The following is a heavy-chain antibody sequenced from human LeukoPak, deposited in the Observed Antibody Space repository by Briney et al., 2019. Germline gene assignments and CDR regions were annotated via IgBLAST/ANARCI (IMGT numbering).Heavy chain of an antibody. Sequence: PGRSLRLSCAASGSTFSSYGMHWVRQAPGKGLEWVAVIWYDGSNKYYADSVKGRFTISRDNSKNTLYLQMNSLRAEDTAVYYCAREGRRLLWFGEFGYWGQGTLVTVSS. V-gene: IGHV3-33*01. CDR1: GSTFSSYG. CDR3: AREGRRLLWFGEFGY. CDR2: IWYDGSNK. J-gene: IGHJ4*02. D-gene: IGHD3-10*01.